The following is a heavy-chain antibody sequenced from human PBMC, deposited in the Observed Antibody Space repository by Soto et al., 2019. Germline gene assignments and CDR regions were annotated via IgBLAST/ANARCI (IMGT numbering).Heavy chain of an antibody. CDR2: VKSDGSRI. J-gene: IGHJ3*01. Sequence: EVQLVESGGGLVQPGGSLRLACVASGFNLESHWMHWVRQGPGKGLAWVSRVKSDGSRIRYGDFVRGRFTISRDNATNTQFLQMDSLTADDTGVYICARESLKTLVSGAFDVWGQGTAVVVSS. CDR3: ARESLKTLVSGAFDV. D-gene: IGHD3-10*01. CDR1: GFNLESHW. V-gene: IGHV3-74*01.